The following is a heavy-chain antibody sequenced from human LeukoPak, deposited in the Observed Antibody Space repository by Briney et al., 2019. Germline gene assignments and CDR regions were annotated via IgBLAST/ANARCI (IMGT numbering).Heavy chain of an antibody. Sequence: SVKVSCKASGGTFSSYAISWVRQAPGQGLEWMGRIIPIFGIANYAQKFQSRVTITADKSTSTAYMELRSLRSDDTAVYYCARDKVHCSGGSCYAKYYFDYWGQGTLVTVSS. J-gene: IGHJ4*02. CDR3: ARDKVHCSGGSCYAKYYFDY. V-gene: IGHV1-69*04. CDR1: GGTFSSYA. CDR2: IIPIFGIA. D-gene: IGHD2-15*01.